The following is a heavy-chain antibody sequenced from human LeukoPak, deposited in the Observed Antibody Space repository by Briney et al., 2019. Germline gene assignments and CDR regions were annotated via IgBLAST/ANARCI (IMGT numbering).Heavy chain of an antibody. D-gene: IGHD3-22*01. CDR3: AKDHESDGYPCLDH. J-gene: IGHJ4*02. CDR2: ISASGP. CDR1: GFTFSRLA. Sequence: PGGSLRLSCAASGFTFSRLAMTWVLQAPGKGLEWVSTISASGPYYADAVRGRFTISRDNSRNTLSLQMDSLRAEDTAVYYCAKDHESDGYPCLDHWGLGTLVTVSS. V-gene: IGHV3-23*01.